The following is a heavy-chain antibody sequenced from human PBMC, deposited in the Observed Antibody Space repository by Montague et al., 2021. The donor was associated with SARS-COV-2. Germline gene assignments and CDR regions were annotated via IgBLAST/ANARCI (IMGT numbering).Heavy chain of an antibody. V-gene: IGHV3-53*04. Sequence: SLRLSCAAYGFTVSSNYMSWVRQAPGKGLEWVSVIYSGGSTYYAXSVXGRFTISRHNSKNTLYLQMNSLRAEDTAVYYCARGPFDWNYLDYYYYMDVWGKGTTVTVSS. CDR2: IYSGGST. CDR1: GFTVSSNY. D-gene: IGHD1-7*01. CDR3: ARGPFDWNYLDYYYYMDV. J-gene: IGHJ6*03.